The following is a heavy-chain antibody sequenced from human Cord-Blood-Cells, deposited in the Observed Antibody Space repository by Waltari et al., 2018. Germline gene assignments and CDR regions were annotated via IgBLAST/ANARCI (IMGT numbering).Heavy chain of an antibody. Sequence: EVQLVESGGGLVQPGRSLRLSCAASGFTFDDYAMHWVRHAPGKGLEWVSGISWNSGSIGYADSVKGRFTISRDNAKNSLYLQMNSLRAEDTALYYCATSLGDESSSWYFDYWGQGTLVTVSS. CDR3: ATSLGDESSSWYFDY. D-gene: IGHD6-13*01. V-gene: IGHV3-9*01. CDR1: GFTFDDYA. CDR2: ISWNSGSI. J-gene: IGHJ4*02.